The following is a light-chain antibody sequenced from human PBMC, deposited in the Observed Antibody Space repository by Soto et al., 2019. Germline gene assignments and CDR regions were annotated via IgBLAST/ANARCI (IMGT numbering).Light chain of an antibody. CDR2: GAF. V-gene: IGKV3-20*01. CDR1: QSVASNY. CDR3: QQYSASTLT. Sequence: EVVLTQSPGTLSLSPGERVTLSCRASQSVASNYLAWYQQKPGQAPRLLIFGAFNRASGIPDRFSGSGSGTVFSLTISVLEPEDFAVYYCQQYSASTLTFGGGTKVDIK. J-gene: IGKJ4*01.